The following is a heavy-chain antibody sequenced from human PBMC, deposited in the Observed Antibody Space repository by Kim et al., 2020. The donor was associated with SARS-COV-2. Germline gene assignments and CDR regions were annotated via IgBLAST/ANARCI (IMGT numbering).Heavy chain of an antibody. CDR3: VMWKYAHFEY. V-gene: IGHV3-15*01. Sequence: GGSLRLSCAASGFTLSNAWMSWVRQAPGKGLEWVGLIKRKTDGGTTDYAAPVKGRFTISRDDSENTLNLQMNSLKTEDTAVYYCVMWKYAHFEYWGKGTLLSVS. CDR1: GFTLSNAW. J-gene: IGHJ4*02. D-gene: IGHD2-8*01. CDR2: IKRKTDGGTT.